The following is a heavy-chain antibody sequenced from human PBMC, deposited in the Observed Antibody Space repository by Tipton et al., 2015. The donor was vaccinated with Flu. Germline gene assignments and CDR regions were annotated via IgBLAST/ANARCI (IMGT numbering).Heavy chain of an antibody. CDR1: GYSFTSYW. J-gene: IGHJ3*01. Sequence: VQLVQSGAEVKKPGESLKISCKGSGYSFTSYWIGWVRQMPGKGLEGMGIIYPGDSDTRYSPSFQGQVTISADKSISTAYLQWGRLKASDSAIYYCARFGPGSESRDAFDYWGQGTMVTVSS. CDR3: ARFGPGSESRDAFDY. V-gene: IGHV5-51*03. CDR2: IYPGDSDT. D-gene: IGHD3-10*01.